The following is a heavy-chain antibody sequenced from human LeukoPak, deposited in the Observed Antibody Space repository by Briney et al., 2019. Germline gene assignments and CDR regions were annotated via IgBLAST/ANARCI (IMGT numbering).Heavy chain of an antibody. J-gene: IGHJ4*02. V-gene: IGHV3-30*02. Sequence: PGGSLRLSCAASGFTFSSYGMHWVRQAPGKGLEWVAFIRYDGSNKYYADSVKGRFTISRDNSKNTLYLQMNSLRAEDTAVYYCARELQLERLAFGKEGSALDYWGQGTLVIVSS. CDR1: GFTFSSYG. CDR2: IRYDGSNK. D-gene: IGHD1-1*01. CDR3: ARELQLERLAFGKEGSALDY.